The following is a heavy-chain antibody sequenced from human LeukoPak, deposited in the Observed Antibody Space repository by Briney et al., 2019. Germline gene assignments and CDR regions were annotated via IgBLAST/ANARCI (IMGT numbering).Heavy chain of an antibody. Sequence: SETLSLTCTVSGGSISSGDYYWSWIRQPPGKGLEWIGYIYYSGSTYYNPSLKSRVTISVDTSKNQFSLKLSSVTAADTAVYYCARSMVRGVIDNEAFDYWGQGTLVTVSS. V-gene: IGHV4-30-4*01. D-gene: IGHD3-10*01. CDR3: ARSMVRGVIDNEAFDY. CDR2: IYYSGST. CDR1: GGSISSGDYY. J-gene: IGHJ4*02.